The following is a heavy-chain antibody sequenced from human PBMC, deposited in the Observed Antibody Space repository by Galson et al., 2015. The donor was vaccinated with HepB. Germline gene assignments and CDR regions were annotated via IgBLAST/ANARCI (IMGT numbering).Heavy chain of an antibody. CDR1: GDSVSSNSAA. D-gene: IGHD6-13*01. J-gene: IGHJ4*02. V-gene: IGHV6-1*01. CDR2: TYYRSKWYN. CDR3: ARVAAAGTSPYSKLDY. Sequence: CAISGDSVSSNSAAWNWIRQSPSRGLEWLGRTYYRSKWYNDYAVSVKSRITINPDTSKNQFSLQLNSVTPEDTAVYYCARVAAAGTSPYSKLDYWGQGTLVTVSS.